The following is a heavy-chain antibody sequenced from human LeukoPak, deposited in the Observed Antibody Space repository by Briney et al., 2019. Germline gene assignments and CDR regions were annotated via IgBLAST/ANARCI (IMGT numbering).Heavy chain of an antibody. CDR1: GGSISSSNW. Sequence: SETLSLTCAVSGGSISSSNWWSWVRQPPGKGLEWIGEIYHSGSTNYNPSLKSRVTISVDTSKNQFSLKLSSATAADTAVYYCARDSGYCSGGSCYVLNAFDIWGQGTMVTVSS. J-gene: IGHJ3*02. CDR2: IYHSGST. D-gene: IGHD2-15*01. V-gene: IGHV4-4*02. CDR3: ARDSGYCSGGSCYVLNAFDI.